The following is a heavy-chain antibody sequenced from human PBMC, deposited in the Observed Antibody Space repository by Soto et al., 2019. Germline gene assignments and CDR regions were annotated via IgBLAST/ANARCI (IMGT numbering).Heavy chain of an antibody. D-gene: IGHD1-1*01. J-gene: IGHJ6*02. CDR3: ARDTTVGTYYFGRDV. CDR1: GGSISSGGYY. Sequence: PPETLSLTCTVSGGSISSGGYYWSWIRQHPGKGLEWIGYIYYTGSTHYNPSLKSRVTISVDTSENQFSLKLSSVTAADTAVYYCARDTTVGTYYFGRDVWCHGTMVT. V-gene: IGHV4-31*03. CDR2: IYYTGST.